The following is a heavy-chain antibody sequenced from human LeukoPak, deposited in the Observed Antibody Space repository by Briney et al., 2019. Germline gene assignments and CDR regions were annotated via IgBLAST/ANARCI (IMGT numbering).Heavy chain of an antibody. CDR2: INPSGGSA. Sequence: ASVKVSCKASGYTFTTYYMHWVRQAPGQGLEWMGVINPSGGSASYAQKFQGRITMTRDTSTSTVYMELSSLRSEDTAVYYCARGQVRQWLAKENAGDYWGQGTLVTVSS. J-gene: IGHJ4*02. CDR1: GYTFTTYY. CDR3: ARGQVRQWLAKENAGDY. D-gene: IGHD6-19*01. V-gene: IGHV1-46*01.